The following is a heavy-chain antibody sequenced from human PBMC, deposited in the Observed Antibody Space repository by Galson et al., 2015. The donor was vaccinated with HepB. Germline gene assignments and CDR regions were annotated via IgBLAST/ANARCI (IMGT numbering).Heavy chain of an antibody. CDR1: GGSFSGYY. J-gene: IGHJ4*02. D-gene: IGHD3-10*01. CDR2: ISYDGSNK. V-gene: IGHV3-30*03. CDR3: ARDGVVLWFGELVAYYFDY. Sequence: LSLTCAVYGGSFSGYYWSWIRQPPGKGLEWVAVISYDGSNKYYADSVKGRFTISRDNSKNTLYLQMNSLRAEDTAVYYCARDGVVLWFGELVAYYFDYWGQGTLVTVSS.